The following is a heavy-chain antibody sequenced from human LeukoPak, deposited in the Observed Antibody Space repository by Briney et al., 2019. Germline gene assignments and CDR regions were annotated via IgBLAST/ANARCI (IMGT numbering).Heavy chain of an antibody. Sequence: ASVKVACKASGYTFTSYGISWVRQAPGQGLEWMGWISAYNGNTNYAQKLQGRVTMTTDTSTSTAYMELRSLRSDDTAVYYCAIDDYGDYLYFQHWGQGTLVTVSS. CDR3: AIDDYGDYLYFQH. CDR1: GYTFTSYG. J-gene: IGHJ1*01. V-gene: IGHV1-18*04. D-gene: IGHD4-17*01. CDR2: ISAYNGNT.